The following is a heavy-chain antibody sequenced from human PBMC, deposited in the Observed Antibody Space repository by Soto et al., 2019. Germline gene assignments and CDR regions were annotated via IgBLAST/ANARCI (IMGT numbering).Heavy chain of an antibody. CDR1: SGSITSNF. D-gene: IGHD6-25*01. Sequence: SETLSLTCTVSSGSITSNFWTWIRQTPGNGLEWIGYIHHRGTTTYNPSLKSRVTMSLDTSNNQFSLKLTSVTAADTALYYCARTASTEIDTWGQGTLLTVSS. CDR3: ARTASTEIDT. CDR2: IHHRGTT. V-gene: IGHV4-59*08. J-gene: IGHJ5*02.